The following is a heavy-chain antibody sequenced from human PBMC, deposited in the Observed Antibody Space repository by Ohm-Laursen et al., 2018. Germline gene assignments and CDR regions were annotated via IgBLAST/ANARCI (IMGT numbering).Heavy chain of an antibody. J-gene: IGHJ5*02. Sequence: SLRLSCAAAGFTFSSYGMHWVRQAPGKGLEWVAVISYDGSNKYYADSVKGRFTISRDNSKNTLYLQMNSLRAEDTAVYYCTTATGSWGQGTLVTVSS. CDR3: TTATGS. CDR2: ISYDGSNK. D-gene: IGHD1-14*01. CDR1: GFTFSSYG. V-gene: IGHV3-30*03.